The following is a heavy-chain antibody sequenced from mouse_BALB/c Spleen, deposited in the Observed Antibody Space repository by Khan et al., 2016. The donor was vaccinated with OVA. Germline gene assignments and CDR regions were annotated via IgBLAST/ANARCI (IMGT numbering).Heavy chain of an antibody. Sequence: VKLVESGAELARPGASVKMSCKASGYTFTSYTIHWIKLRPGQGLEWIGYINPSNGYTNYNQKFRDKATLTADKSSTTAYMQLSSLTSDDSAVYNCVRDGAYHRNDGWFAYWGQGTLVTVSA. V-gene: IGHV1-4*01. D-gene: IGHD2-14*01. CDR2: INPSNGYT. CDR3: VRDGAYHRNDGWFAY. CDR1: GYTFTSYT. J-gene: IGHJ3*01.